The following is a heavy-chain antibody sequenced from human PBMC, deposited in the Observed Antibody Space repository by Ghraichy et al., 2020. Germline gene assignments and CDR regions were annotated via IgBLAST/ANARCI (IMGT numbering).Heavy chain of an antibody. Sequence: GGYLRLSCTASALTFGTYHMHWVRQAPGKGLEWISYISSTSSTIYYADSVKGRFTISRDNDKNSLFLQMNSLRDEDTAVYHCATVPTASGDSWGQGTLVTVSS. J-gene: IGHJ4*02. CDR3: ATVPTASGDS. CDR1: ALTFGTYH. V-gene: IGHV3-48*02. CDR2: ISSTSSTI. D-gene: IGHD2-2*01.